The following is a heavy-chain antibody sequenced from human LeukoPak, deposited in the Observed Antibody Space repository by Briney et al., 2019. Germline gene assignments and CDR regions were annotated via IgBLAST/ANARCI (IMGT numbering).Heavy chain of an antibody. CDR2: ISAYNGNT. J-gene: IGHJ6*03. CDR3: ARGGQLWLRDYYYYYMDV. CDR1: GYTFTSYG. D-gene: IGHD5-18*01. Sequence: ASVKVSCKASGYTFTSYGISWVRQAPGQGLEWMGWISAYNGNTNYAQKLQGRVTMTTDTSTSTAYMELRSLRSDDTAVYYCARGGQLWLRDYYYYYMDVWGKGTTVTVSS. V-gene: IGHV1-18*01.